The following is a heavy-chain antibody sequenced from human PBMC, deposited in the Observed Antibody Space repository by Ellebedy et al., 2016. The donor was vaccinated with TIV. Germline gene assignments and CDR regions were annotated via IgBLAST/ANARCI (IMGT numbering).Heavy chain of an antibody. CDR2: ISSSSSYT. CDR1: GFTFSDYY. V-gene: IGHV3-11*06. CDR3: SSHTDYALDY. Sequence: GESLKISCAASGFTFSDYYMSWIRQAPGKGLEWVSYISSSSSYTNYADSVKGRFTISRDNAKNSLYLQMNSLRAEDTAVYYCSSHTDYALDYWGQGALVTVSS. J-gene: IGHJ4*02. D-gene: IGHD4-17*01.